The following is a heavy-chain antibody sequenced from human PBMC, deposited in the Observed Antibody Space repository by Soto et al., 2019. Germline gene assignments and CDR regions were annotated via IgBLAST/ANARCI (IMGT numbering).Heavy chain of an antibody. V-gene: IGHV3-53*01. CDR1: GFTVGNTY. J-gene: IGHJ4*02. D-gene: IGHD1-1*01. CDR2: IYGGGST. Sequence: WGSLRLSCEVSGFTVGNTYIIFIRQAPGKGLEWVSIIYGGGSTYYTDSVKGRFTISKDNSKNTVSLQMNSLRAEDTALYYCAKGFNWNRVDSWGQGTPVTVSS. CDR3: AKGFNWNRVDS.